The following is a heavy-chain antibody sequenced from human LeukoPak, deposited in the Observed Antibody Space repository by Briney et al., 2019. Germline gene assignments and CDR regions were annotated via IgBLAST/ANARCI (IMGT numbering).Heavy chain of an antibody. Sequence: ASVKVSCKASGYTFTGYYMHWVRQAPGQGLEWMGFINPSGASTSYAQKFQGRVTMTRDMSTGTVYMELSSLRSEDTAVYYCARNVGSGFDYWGQGTLVTVSS. D-gene: IGHD2-15*01. J-gene: IGHJ4*02. CDR3: ARNVGSGFDY. CDR1: GYTFTGYY. CDR2: INPSGAST. V-gene: IGHV1-46*01.